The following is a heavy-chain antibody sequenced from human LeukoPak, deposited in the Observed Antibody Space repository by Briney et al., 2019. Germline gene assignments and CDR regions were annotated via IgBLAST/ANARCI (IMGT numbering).Heavy chain of an antibody. CDR1: GFTFRSYT. CDR3: ARVVPGTGFFY. J-gene: IGHJ4*02. D-gene: IGHD2-8*02. V-gene: IGHV3-21*01. Sequence: GGPLRLSCAASGFTFRSYTLNWVPKAPGKGLEWVSSISSSSSHIYCADSVKGRFTISRDNAKNSLYLQMNSLRAEDTAVYYCARVVPGTGFFYWGQGTLVTVSS. CDR2: ISSSSSHI.